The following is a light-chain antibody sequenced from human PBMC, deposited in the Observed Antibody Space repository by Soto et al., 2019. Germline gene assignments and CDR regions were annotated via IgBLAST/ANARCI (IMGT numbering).Light chain of an antibody. Sequence: EIVLTQSPGTLSLFPGERATLSCRASQSLTTRYLAWHQQKPGQAPRLLIYGASSRATGIPDRFSGSGSGTDFTLTISRLEPEDFAMYYCQQYGSSPTFVQGTRLEIK. V-gene: IGKV3-20*01. CDR2: GAS. J-gene: IGKJ5*01. CDR1: QSLTTRY. CDR3: QQYGSSPT.